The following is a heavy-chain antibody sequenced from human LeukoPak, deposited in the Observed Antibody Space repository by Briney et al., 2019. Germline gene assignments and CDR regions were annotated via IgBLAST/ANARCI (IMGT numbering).Heavy chain of an antibody. CDR1: GHAFTSYG. J-gene: IGHJ4*02. CDR3: ARESHVTREDY. CDR2: ISANDGNT. D-gene: IGHD3-10*01. V-gene: IGHV1-18*01. Sequence: ASVNVSCKASGHAFTSYGISWVRQAPGQGLEWMGWISANDGNTDYPQKLQGRVTMTTDTSTSTAYMELRSLRSDDTAVYYCARESHVTREDYWGQGTLVTVSS.